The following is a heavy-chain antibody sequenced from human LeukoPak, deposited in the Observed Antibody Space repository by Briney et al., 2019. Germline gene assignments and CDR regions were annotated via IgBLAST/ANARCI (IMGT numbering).Heavy chain of an antibody. CDR1: GFTFNSYV. V-gene: IGHV3-21*01. CDR2: ISSSSTYI. D-gene: IGHD5-12*01. CDR3: AKSYNGYESKPDY. Sequence: SGGSLRLSCAASGFTFNSYVMNWVRQAPGKGLGWVSVISSSSTYIFYADSVKGRFAISRDNAKNSLFLQMNSLRADDTAVYYCAKSYNGYESKPDYWGQGTLVTVSS. J-gene: IGHJ4*02.